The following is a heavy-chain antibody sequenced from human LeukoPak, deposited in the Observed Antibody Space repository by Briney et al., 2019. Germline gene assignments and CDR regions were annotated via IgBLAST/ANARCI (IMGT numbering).Heavy chain of an antibody. CDR1: GDSISSYY. CDR3: AREYGSGSPYYYYGMDV. J-gene: IGHJ6*02. CDR2: IYYSGSI. V-gene: IGHV4-59*01. Sequence: SETLSLTCTVSGDSISSYYWSWIRQPPGKGLEWIGYIYYSGSIDYNPSLKSRVTISVDTSKNQFSLKLSSVTAADTAVYYCAREYGSGSPYYYYGMDVWGQGTTVTVSS. D-gene: IGHD3-10*01.